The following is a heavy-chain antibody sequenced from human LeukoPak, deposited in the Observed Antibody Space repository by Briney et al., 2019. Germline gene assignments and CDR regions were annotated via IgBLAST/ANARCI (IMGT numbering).Heavy chain of an antibody. V-gene: IGHV4-38-2*02. J-gene: IGHJ4*02. D-gene: IGHD3-22*01. CDR2: IYHDGNT. CDR1: GYSISSGYY. CDR3: AAGYDSSGFFHD. Sequence: PSETLSLTCSVSGYSISSGYYWGWIRQPPGKGLEWIGNIYHDGNTYYSPSLKSRVTISIDTSENQFFLRLRSVTAADTAIYYCAAGYDSSGFFHDGGQGMPVTVSS.